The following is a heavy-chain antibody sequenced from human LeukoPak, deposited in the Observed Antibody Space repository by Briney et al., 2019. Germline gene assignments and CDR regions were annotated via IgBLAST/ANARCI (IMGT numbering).Heavy chain of an antibody. V-gene: IGHV1-8*01. Sequence: ASVKISCKASGYTFTNYDINWVRRATGQGLEWMGWMNPNSGNTGYAQKFQGRVTMTRNTSISTAYMELSSLRSEDTAVYYCARGYGSSWNNWFDPWGQGTLVTVSS. D-gene: IGHD6-13*01. CDR3: ARGYGSSWNNWFDP. J-gene: IGHJ5*02. CDR1: GYTFTNYD. CDR2: MNPNSGNT.